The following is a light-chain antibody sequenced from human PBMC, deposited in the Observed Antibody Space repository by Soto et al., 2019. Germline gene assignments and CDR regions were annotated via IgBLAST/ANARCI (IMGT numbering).Light chain of an antibody. CDR3: QHYNSYSEA. Sequence: THMTHSPSSLSSSVVDRVTITCRASQTISSWLAWYQQKPGKAPKLLIYKASTLKSGVPSRFSGSGSGTEFTLTISSLQPDDFATYYCQHYNSYSEAFGQGTKVDIK. CDR1: QTISSW. CDR2: KAS. V-gene: IGKV1-5*03. J-gene: IGKJ1*01.